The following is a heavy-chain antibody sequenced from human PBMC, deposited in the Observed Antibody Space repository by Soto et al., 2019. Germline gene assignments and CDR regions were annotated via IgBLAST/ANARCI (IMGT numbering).Heavy chain of an antibody. Sequence: ASVKVSCRASGYTFTSYDINWVRQATGQGLEWMGWVSPNSGNTGSAQKFQGRVTMAMNTSISTAYMELSSLRSEDTAVYFCARAQGAAYYYYAMDVWGQGTTVTVSS. CDR1: GYTFTSYD. V-gene: IGHV1-8*01. J-gene: IGHJ6*02. CDR2: VSPNSGNT. D-gene: IGHD1-26*01. CDR3: ARAQGAAYYYYAMDV.